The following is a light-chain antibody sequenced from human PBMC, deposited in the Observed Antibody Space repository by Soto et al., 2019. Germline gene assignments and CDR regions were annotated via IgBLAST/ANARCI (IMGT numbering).Light chain of an antibody. CDR3: QQYDSVFT. V-gene: IGKV1-27*01. J-gene: IGKJ5*01. CDR1: QDISNY. CDR2: TAS. Sequence: DIQMTQSPSSLSASVGDRVTITCRASQDISNYLAWYQQKPGKVPELLIYTASTLQSGVPARFSGSGSGTDFTLTISSLQAEDIGTYFCQQYDSVFTFGQGTRLEIK.